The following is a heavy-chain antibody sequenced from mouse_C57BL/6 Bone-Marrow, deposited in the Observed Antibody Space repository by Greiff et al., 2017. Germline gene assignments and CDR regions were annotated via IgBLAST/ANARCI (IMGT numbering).Heavy chain of an antibody. Sequence: EVKLMESGGGLVQPGGSLKLSCAASGFTFSDYYMYWVRQTPEKRLEWVAYISNGGGSTYYPDTVKGRFTISRDNAKNTLYLQMSRLKSEDTAMYYCARQIYYGNYADYWGQGTTLTVSS. D-gene: IGHD2-1*01. CDR1: GFTFSDYY. CDR2: ISNGGGST. J-gene: IGHJ2*01. V-gene: IGHV5-12*01. CDR3: ARQIYYGNYADY.